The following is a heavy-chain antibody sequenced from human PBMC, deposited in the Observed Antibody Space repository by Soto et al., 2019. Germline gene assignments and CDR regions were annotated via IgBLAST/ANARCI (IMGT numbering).Heavy chain of an antibody. CDR3: ARGSEFGVIIPYYFDY. CDR1: GGTFSSYA. D-gene: IGHD3-10*01. CDR2: IIPIFGTA. Sequence: SVKVSCKASGGTFSSYAISWVRQAPGQGLEWMGGIIPIFGTANYAQKFQGRVTITADESTSTAYMELSSLRSEDTAVYYCARGSEFGVIIPYYFDYWGQGTLVTVSS. J-gene: IGHJ4*02. V-gene: IGHV1-69*13.